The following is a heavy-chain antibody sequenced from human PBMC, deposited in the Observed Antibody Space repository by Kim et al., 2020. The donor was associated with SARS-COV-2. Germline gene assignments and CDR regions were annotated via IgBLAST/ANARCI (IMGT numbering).Heavy chain of an antibody. J-gene: IGHJ4*02. V-gene: IGHV4-61*01. CDR1: GGSVSSGSYY. D-gene: IGHD3-3*01. Sequence: SETLSLTCTVSGGSVSSGSYYWSWIRQPPGKGLEWIGYIYYSGSTNYNPSLKSRVTISVDTSKNQFSLKLSSVTAADTAVYYCARAIGGITIFGVVIYYDYWGQGTLVTVSS. CDR3: ARAIGGITIFGVVIYYDY. CDR2: IYYSGST.